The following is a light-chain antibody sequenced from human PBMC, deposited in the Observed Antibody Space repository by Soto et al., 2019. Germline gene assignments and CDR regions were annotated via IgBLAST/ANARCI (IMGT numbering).Light chain of an antibody. CDR2: DAS. Sequence: DLQMTQSPSTLSGSVEDRVKITCRASQTISSWLAWYQQKPGKAPNLLIYDASSLESGVPSRFSGSGSGTESTLTISSLKPDDFATDYCQQYNSYPTFGQGTKVDIK. CDR1: QTISSW. CDR3: QQYNSYPT. J-gene: IGKJ1*01. V-gene: IGKV1-5*01.